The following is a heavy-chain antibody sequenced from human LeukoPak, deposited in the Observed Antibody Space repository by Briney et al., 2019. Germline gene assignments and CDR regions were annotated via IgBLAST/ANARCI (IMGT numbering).Heavy chain of an antibody. V-gene: IGHV3-23*01. J-gene: IGHJ5*01. CDR2: ISGSGGST. CDR1: GFTFSSYG. Sequence: GGSLRLSCAAFGFTFSSYGMSWVRQAPGKGLEWVSVISGSGGSTYYADSVKGRFTISRDNTKNTLYLQMNSLRAEDTAVYYCAKDRHAPGRYCSSTSCFPFDSWGQGTLVTVSS. CDR3: AKDRHAPGRYCSSTSCFPFDS. D-gene: IGHD2-2*01.